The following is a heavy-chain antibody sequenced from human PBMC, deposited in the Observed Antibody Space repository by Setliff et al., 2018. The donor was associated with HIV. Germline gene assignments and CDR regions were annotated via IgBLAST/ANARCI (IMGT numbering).Heavy chain of an antibody. CDR1: GGSISSYY. D-gene: IGHD2-21*02. CDR3: ARHLGRGGDCYSGYFQH. V-gene: IGHV4-59*08. Sequence: SETLSLTCTVSGGSISSYYWSWIRQPPGKGLEWIGYIYYSGTTNYNPSLKSRVTISVDMSKNQFSLKLSSVTAADTAVYYCARHLGRGGDCYSGYFQHWGQGTLVTVSS. CDR2: IYYSGTT. J-gene: IGHJ1*01.